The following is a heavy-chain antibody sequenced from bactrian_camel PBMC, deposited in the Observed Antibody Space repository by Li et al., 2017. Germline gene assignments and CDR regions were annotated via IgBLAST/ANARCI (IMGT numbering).Heavy chain of an antibody. Sequence: HVQLVESGGGLVQPGESLRLSCTASGVSTYFMTWVRQAPGKGLEWVSSLYSATSTTYYADSVRGRFTISKDNAKNTLYLQMNSLKPEDTAVYYCAADTIGNIPPRADYNYWGQGTQVTV. V-gene: IGHV3-2*01. D-gene: IGHD2*01. CDR3: AADTIGNIPPRADYNY. CDR1: GVSTYF. J-gene: IGHJ4*01. CDR2: LYSATSTT.